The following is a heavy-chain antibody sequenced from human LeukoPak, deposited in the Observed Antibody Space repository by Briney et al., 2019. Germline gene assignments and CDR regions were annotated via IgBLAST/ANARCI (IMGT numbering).Heavy chain of an antibody. CDR2: INHSGST. Sequence: PSETLSLTCAVYGGSFSGYYWSWIRQPPGEGLEWIGEINHSGSTNYNPSLKSRVTISVDTSKNQFSLKLSSVTAADTAVYYCARRGMVRGPSQSWYYYYYMDVWGKGTTVTISS. D-gene: IGHD3-10*01. V-gene: IGHV4-34*01. CDR1: GGSFSGYY. CDR3: ARRGMVRGPSQSWYYYYYMDV. J-gene: IGHJ6*03.